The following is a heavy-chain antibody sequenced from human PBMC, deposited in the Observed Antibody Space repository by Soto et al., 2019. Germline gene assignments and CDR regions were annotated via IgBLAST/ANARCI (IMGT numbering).Heavy chain of an antibody. D-gene: IGHD3-22*01. Sequence: PGESLKISCKGSGYSFAGYWITWVRQKQGKGLEWMGRIDPSDSQTYYSPSFRGHVTISATKSITTVFLQWSSLRASDTAMYYCARQIYDSDTGPNFQYYFESWGQGTPVTVSS. CDR1: GYSFAGYW. CDR3: ARQIYDSDTGPNFQYYFES. J-gene: IGHJ4*02. CDR2: IDPSDSQT. V-gene: IGHV5-10-1*01.